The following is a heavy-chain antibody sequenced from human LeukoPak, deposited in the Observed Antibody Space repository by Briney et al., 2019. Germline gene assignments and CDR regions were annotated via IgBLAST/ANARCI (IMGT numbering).Heavy chain of an antibody. D-gene: IGHD4-17*01. V-gene: IGHV3-11*04. CDR3: ARDATTVRAFDI. J-gene: IGHJ3*02. CDR1: GFTFSDNY. Sequence: GGSLRLSCAASGFTFSDNYMSWIRQAPGKGLEWVSYISSSGNTIYYADSVKGRFTISRDNAKNSLYLQMNSLRAEDTAVYYCARDATTVRAFDIWGQGTMVTVSS. CDR2: ISSSGNTI.